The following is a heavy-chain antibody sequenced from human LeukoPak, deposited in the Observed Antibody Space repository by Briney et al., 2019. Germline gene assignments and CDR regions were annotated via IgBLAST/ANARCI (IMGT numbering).Heavy chain of an antibody. D-gene: IGHD2-2*01. CDR3: ARDREGYCSSTSCCYMDV. J-gene: IGHJ6*03. V-gene: IGHV1-2*02. Sequence: ASVKVSCKASGYTFTGYYMHWVRHAPGQGLEWVGWINPNSGGTNYAQKFQGRVTMTRDTSISTAYMELSRLRSDDTAVYYCARDREGYCSSTSCCYMDVWGKGTTVTVSS. CDR1: GYTFTGYY. CDR2: INPNSGGT.